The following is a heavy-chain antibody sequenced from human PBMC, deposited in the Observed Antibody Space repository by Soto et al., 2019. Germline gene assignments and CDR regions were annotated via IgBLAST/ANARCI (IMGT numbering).Heavy chain of an antibody. CDR1: GASITSHY. D-gene: IGHD3-10*01. J-gene: IGHJ6*02. CDR3: ARGTRATQYYFYFHGMDV. V-gene: IGHV4-59*11. CDR2: ISHSGTT. Sequence: SETLSLTCTVSGASITSHYWSWFRQPPGKGLEWIGYISHSGTTSYNPSLKSRLTISLNTSKNQFSLKLRSVTAADTAVYYCARGTRATQYYFYFHGMDVWGQGTTVTVSS.